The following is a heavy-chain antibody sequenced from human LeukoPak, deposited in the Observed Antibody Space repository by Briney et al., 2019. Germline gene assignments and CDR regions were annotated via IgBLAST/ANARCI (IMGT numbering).Heavy chain of an antibody. J-gene: IGHJ5*02. D-gene: IGHD3-16*01. CDR2: MNQDGSGK. Sequence: GGSLRLSCAASGFTFSNYRMTWVRQAPGKGLEWVANMNQDGSGKYYVDSVKGRFAISRDNAKNSLYLQMDNLRVEDTAVYYCARDNDRKDDSWGQGTLVTVSS. CDR1: GFTFSNYR. V-gene: IGHV3-7*01. CDR3: ARDNDRKDDS.